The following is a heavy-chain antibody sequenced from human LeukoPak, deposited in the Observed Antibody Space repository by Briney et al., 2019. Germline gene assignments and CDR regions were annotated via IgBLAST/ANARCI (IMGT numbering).Heavy chain of an antibody. CDR2: IYTSGST. V-gene: IGHV4-61*02. CDR1: GGSISSGSYY. J-gene: IGHJ4*02. Sequence: PSETLSLTCTVSGGSISSGSYYWSWIRQPAGKGLEWIGRIYTSGSTNYNPSLKSRVIISVDTSKNQFSLKLSSVTAADTAVYYCARGTGAISGVFDYWGQGTLVTVSS. D-gene: IGHD1-7*01. CDR3: ARGTGAISGVFDY.